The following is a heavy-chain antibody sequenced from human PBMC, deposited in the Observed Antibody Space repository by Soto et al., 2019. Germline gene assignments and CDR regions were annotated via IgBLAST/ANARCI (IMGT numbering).Heavy chain of an antibody. D-gene: IGHD4-4*01. CDR2: INSDGSST. Sequence: EVQLVESGGGLLQPGGSLRLSCAVSGSTFSNYWMHWVRQAPGKGLVWVSHINSDGSSTNYADFVKGRFTIARDNAKNTVDVQMNSLRSEDTAVYYCARDRSYRLDVWGHWTTVPVSS. CDR1: GSTFSNYW. V-gene: IGHV3-74*01. J-gene: IGHJ6*02. CDR3: ARDRSYRLDV.